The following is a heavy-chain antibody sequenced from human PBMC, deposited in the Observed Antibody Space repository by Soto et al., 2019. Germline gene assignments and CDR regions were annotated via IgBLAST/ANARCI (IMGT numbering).Heavy chain of an antibody. CDR2: ISVGGGSI. D-gene: IGHD6-25*01. Sequence: EEQLVESGGGLVQPRRSLRISCAASGFTFRRYAMNWVRQAPGKGLEWVSYISVGGGSIFYADSVKGRFTISRDDAQNSVYLQMNTLRDEDTALYYCVRADQRAFDVWGQGTMVIVSS. V-gene: IGHV3-48*02. CDR1: GFTFRRYA. J-gene: IGHJ3*01. CDR3: VRADQRAFDV.